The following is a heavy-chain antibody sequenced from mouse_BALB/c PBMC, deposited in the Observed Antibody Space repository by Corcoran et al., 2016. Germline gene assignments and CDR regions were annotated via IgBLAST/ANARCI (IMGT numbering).Heavy chain of an antibody. J-gene: IGHJ2*01. CDR3: VLTWNEGYLDY. CDR1: GFSLSTSGMG. CDR2: IWWDDVK. V-gene: IGHV8-8*01. Sequence: QVTLKESGPGILQPSQTLSLTCSFSGFSLSTSGMGVGWIRQPSGKGLEWLAHIWWDDVKRYDPALKSRLTISKDTSNSQVFLKIASVDTSDTATYYCVLTWNEGYLDYWGQGTTLTVSS.